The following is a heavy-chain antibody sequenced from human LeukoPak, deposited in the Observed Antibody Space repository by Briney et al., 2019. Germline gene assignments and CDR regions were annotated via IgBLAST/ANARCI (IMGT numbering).Heavy chain of an antibody. CDR2: ISDRGGST. CDR3: AKRGVVIRVILVGFHKEAYYFES. J-gene: IGHJ4*02. D-gene: IGHD3/OR15-3a*01. Sequence: GGSLRLSRAVSGITLSNYGMSWVRQAPGKGLEWVAGISDRGGSTKYADSVKGRLTISRDNPKNTLFLQKNSLRAEDTAVYFCAKRGVVIRVILVGFHKEAYYFESWGQGGLVTVSS. CDR1: GITLSNYG. V-gene: IGHV3-23*01.